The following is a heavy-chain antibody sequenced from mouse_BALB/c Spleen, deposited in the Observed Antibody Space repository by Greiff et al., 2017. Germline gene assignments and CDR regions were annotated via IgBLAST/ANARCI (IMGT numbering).Heavy chain of an antibody. CDR1: GFTFSNYW. CDR2: IRLKSNNYAT. CDR3: TRGYGYGNFDY. J-gene: IGHJ2*01. V-gene: IGHV6-6*02. Sequence: DVMLVESGGGLVQPGGSMKLSCVASGFTFSNYWMNWVRQSPEKGLEWVAEIRLKSNNYATHYAESVKGRFTISRDDSKSSVYLQMNNLRAEDTGIYYCTRGYGYGNFDYWGQGTTLTVSS. D-gene: IGHD1-2*01.